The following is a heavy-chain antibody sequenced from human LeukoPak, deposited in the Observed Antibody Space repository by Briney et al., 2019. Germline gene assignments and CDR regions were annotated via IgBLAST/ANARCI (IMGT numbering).Heavy chain of an antibody. Sequence: KAGGSLRLSCTASGFTFSDCDMNWFRQAPGKGLQWVSSISYMGDHRYYADSAKGRFTISRDNAKNSLYLHMDNLRADDTAVYYCGKAFPPLRVAAAGDYWGQGTLVTVSS. CDR3: GKAFPPLRVAAAGDY. J-gene: IGHJ4*02. CDR2: ISYMGDHR. V-gene: IGHV3-21*06. CDR1: GFTFSDCD. D-gene: IGHD6-25*01.